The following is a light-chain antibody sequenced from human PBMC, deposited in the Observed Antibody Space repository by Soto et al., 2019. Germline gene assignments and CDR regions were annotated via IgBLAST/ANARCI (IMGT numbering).Light chain of an antibody. CDR2: RTV. J-gene: IGLJ2*01. CDR1: RSNIGSNF. Sequence: QSVLTQPPSASGAPGQWVTIPCSGSRSNIGSNFVYWYQHFPGTAPKLIIYRTVQRLSGVPDRFSGSKSGTSASLVIRGLRSEDEADYYCAAWDDNLSDPREVFGGGTKLTVL. CDR3: AAWDDNLSDPREV. V-gene: IGLV1-47*01.